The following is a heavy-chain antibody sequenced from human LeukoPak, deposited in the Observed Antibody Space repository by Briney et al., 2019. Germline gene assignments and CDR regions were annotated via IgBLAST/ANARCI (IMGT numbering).Heavy chain of an antibody. CDR1: GYTFTSYD. V-gene: IGHV1-2*02. J-gene: IGHJ4*02. Sequence: ASVKVSCKASGYTFTSYDINWVRQATGQGLEWMGWINPNSGGTNYAQKFQGRVTMTRDTSISTAYMELSRLRSDDTAVYYCARDFYCSSTSCYDYWGQGTLVTVSS. CDR3: ARDFYCSSTSCYDY. CDR2: INPNSGGT. D-gene: IGHD2-2*01.